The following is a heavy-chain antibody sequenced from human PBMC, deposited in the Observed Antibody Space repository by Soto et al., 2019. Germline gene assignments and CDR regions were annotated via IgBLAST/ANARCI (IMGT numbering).Heavy chain of an antibody. V-gene: IGHV3-48*02. CDR2: ISRTSNTI. CDR3: AGGSYGHRDNVYYYFDS. CDR1: GFTFSSES. Sequence: GGSLRLSCAASGFTFSSESMIWLRQAPGKGLEWISFISRTSNTIYYVGSVKGRFTTSRDNGKNLPYLQMNDLRDEDTAVYYCAGGSYGHRDNVYYYFDSCGEGTLVTVYS. J-gene: IGHJ4*02. D-gene: IGHD5-18*01.